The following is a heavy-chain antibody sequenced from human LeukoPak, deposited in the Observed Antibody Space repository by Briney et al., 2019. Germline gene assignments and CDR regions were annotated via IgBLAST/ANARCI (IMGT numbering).Heavy chain of an antibody. Sequence: PGGSLRLSCAASGFTFSSYAMSWVRQAPGKGLEWVSAISGSGGSTYYADSVKGRFTISRDNSKNTLYLQMNSLRAEDTAVYYCAKVGYSGGWSKRFFDYWGQGTLVTVSS. CDR3: AKVGYSGGWSKRFFDY. J-gene: IGHJ4*02. CDR2: ISGSGGST. CDR1: GFTFSSYA. V-gene: IGHV3-23*01. D-gene: IGHD6-19*01.